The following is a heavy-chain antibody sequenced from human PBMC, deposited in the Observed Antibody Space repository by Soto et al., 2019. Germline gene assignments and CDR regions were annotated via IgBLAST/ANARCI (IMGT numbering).Heavy chain of an antibody. CDR2: ISSASSSI. J-gene: IGHJ3*01. D-gene: IGHD1-1*01. CDR3: ARYDAFKAFDL. V-gene: IGHV3-21*01. Sequence: PVGSLRLSCATSGFTFSSYSMNWVRQAPGKGLEWVASISSASSSIDFADSVKGRFTISRDNVNNSVFLQMNSLRAEDTGFYYCARYDAFKAFDLWGQGTMVTVSS. CDR1: GFTFSSYS.